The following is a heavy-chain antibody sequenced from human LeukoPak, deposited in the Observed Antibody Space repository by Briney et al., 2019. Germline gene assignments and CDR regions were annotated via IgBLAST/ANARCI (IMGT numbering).Heavy chain of an antibody. CDR1: GFTSSSYW. V-gene: IGHV3-7*04. J-gene: IGHJ5*02. CDR2: IKQDGSEK. D-gene: IGHD3-22*01. Sequence: GGSLRLSCAASGFTSSSYWMSWVRQAPGKGLEWVANIKQDGSEKYYVDSVKGRFTISRDNAKNSLYLQMNSLRAEDTAVYYCARGGGYYYAWGQGTLVTVSS. CDR3: ARGGGYYYA.